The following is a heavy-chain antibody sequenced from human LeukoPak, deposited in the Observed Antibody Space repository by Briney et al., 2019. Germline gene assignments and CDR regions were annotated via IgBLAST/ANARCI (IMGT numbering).Heavy chain of an antibody. CDR3: AAKQQLPAFDP. D-gene: IGHD6-13*01. J-gene: IGHJ5*02. Sequence: PGGSLRLSCAASEFTFRSYSMNWVRQAPGKGLEWVSFISSGSDYIYYADAVKGRFTISRDNAKNSLYLQMNSLRAEDTAVYYCAAKQQLPAFDPWGQGTLVTVSS. CDR2: ISSGSDYI. CDR1: EFTFRSYS. V-gene: IGHV3-21*01.